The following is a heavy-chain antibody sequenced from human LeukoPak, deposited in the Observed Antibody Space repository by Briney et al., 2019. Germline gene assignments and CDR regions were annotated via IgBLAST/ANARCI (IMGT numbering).Heavy chain of an antibody. CDR3: ARVLSTFPGSSSWSLDY. D-gene: IGHD6-13*01. Sequence: SVKVSCKASGGTFSSYAISWVRQAPGQGLEWMGRITPILGIANYAQKFQGRVTITADKSTSTAYMELSSLRSEDTAVYYCARVLSTFPGSSSWSLDYWGQGTLVTVSS. CDR1: GGTFSSYA. V-gene: IGHV1-69*04. CDR2: ITPILGIA. J-gene: IGHJ4*02.